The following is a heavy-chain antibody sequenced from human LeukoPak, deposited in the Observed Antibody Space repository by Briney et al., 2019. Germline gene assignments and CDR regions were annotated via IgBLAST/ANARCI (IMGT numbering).Heavy chain of an antibody. CDR3: AKDESGAYDYVWGSYRSFAFDY. V-gene: IGHV4-59*01. J-gene: IGHJ4*02. Sequence: PSETLSLTCTVSGGSISSYYWSWIRQPPGKGLEWIGYIYYSGSTNYNPSLKSRVTISVDTSKNQFSLKLSSVTAADTAVYYCAKDESGAYDYVWGSYRSFAFDYWGQGTLVTVSS. CDR1: GGSISSYY. D-gene: IGHD3-16*02. CDR2: IYYSGST.